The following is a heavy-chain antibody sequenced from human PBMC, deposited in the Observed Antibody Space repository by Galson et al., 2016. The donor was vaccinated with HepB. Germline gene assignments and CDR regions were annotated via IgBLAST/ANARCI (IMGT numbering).Heavy chain of an antibody. J-gene: IGHJ4*02. CDR1: GYPFTKFA. CDR3: ARGWVDY. D-gene: IGHD1-26*01. Sequence: SVKVSCKASGYPFTKFAMHWVRQAPGQRLEWMGWINAGSGNTKYSQKIQGRVTITRDTSASTAYMELSSLRSEDTAVYYCARGWVDYRGQGTLVTVSS. CDR2: INAGSGNT. V-gene: IGHV1-3*01.